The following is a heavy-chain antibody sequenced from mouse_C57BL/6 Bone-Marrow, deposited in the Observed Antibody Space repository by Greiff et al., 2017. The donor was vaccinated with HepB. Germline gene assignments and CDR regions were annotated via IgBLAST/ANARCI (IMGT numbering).Heavy chain of an antibody. V-gene: IGHV2-5*01. Sequence: VKLVESGPGLVQPSQSLSITCTVSGFSLTSYGVHWVRQSPGKGLEWLGVIWRGGSTDYNAAFMSRLSITKDNSKSQVFFKMNSLQADDTAIYYCASLNHYYGSSYGFAYWGQGTLVTVSA. J-gene: IGHJ3*01. D-gene: IGHD1-1*01. CDR1: GFSLTSYG. CDR3: ASLNHYYGSSYGFAY. CDR2: IWRGGST.